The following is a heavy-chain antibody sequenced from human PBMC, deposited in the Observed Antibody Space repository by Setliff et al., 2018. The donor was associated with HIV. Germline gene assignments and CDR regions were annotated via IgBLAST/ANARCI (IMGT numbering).Heavy chain of an antibody. CDR1: GFTFSDYS. CDR2: ISSTSDYI. D-gene: IGHD5-18*01. CDR3: ARDFRIQLWLRSPFDY. Sequence: PGESLKISCAVSGFTFSDYSMNWVRQAPGKGLEWVSSISSTSDYIYYADSVKGRFIISRDNAKNSLYLQMNSLRAEDTAVYYCARDFRIQLWLRSPFDYWGQGTLV. J-gene: IGHJ4*02. V-gene: IGHV3-21*01.